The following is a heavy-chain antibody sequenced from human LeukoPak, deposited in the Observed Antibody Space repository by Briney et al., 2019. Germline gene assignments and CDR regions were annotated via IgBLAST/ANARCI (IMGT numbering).Heavy chain of an antibody. Sequence: PSETLSLTCAVYGGSFSGYYWSWIRQPPGKGLEWIGEINHSGSTNYNPSLKNRVTISVDTSKNQFSLKLSSVTAADTAVYYCARGRYCSSTSCYGMVDYWGQGTLVTVSS. V-gene: IGHV4-34*01. CDR2: INHSGST. CDR1: GGSFSGYY. J-gene: IGHJ4*02. CDR3: ARGRYCSSTSCYGMVDY. D-gene: IGHD2-2*01.